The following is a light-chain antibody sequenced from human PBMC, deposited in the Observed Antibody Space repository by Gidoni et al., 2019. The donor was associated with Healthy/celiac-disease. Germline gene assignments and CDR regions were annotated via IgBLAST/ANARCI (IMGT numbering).Light chain of an antibody. CDR1: SSDVGGYNY. CDR2: DVS. CDR3: SSYTSSSTLV. J-gene: IGLJ1*01. Sequence: QSALSQPPSVSGSPGPSITISCTGTSSDVGGYNYVSWYHQHPGKAPKLMIYDVSNRPSGVSNRFSGSKSGNTASLTIAGLQAEDEADYYCSSYTSSSTLVFGTGTKVXVL. V-gene: IGLV2-14*03.